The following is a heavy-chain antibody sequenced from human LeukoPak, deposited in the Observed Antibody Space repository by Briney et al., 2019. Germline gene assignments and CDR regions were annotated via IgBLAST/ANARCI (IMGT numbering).Heavy chain of an antibody. CDR2: IGFDGAIK. Sequence: PGGSLRLSCAASGFTFSNYPMHWVRQAPGKGLEWVAVIGFDGAIKVYTDSVKGRFTISRDDSKNTLYLQMNGLRAEDSALYYCARVIFRGAPDYYDYWGQGTLVTVSS. D-gene: IGHD3-10*01. CDR3: ARVIFRGAPDYYDY. CDR1: GFTFSNYP. J-gene: IGHJ4*02. V-gene: IGHV3-30*10.